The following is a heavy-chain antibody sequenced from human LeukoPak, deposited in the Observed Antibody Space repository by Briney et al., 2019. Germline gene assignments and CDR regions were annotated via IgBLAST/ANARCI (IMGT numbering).Heavy chain of an antibody. J-gene: IGHJ4*02. D-gene: IGHD2-21*02. Sequence: PSETLSLTCAVYGGSFSGYYWSWIRQPPGKGLEWIGEINHSGSTNYNPSLKSRVTISVDTSKNQFSLKLSSVTAADTAVYYCARGRIVVVTAILGNFDYWGQGTLVTVSS. V-gene: IGHV4-34*01. CDR1: GGSFSGYY. CDR2: INHSGST. CDR3: ARGRIVVVTAILGNFDY.